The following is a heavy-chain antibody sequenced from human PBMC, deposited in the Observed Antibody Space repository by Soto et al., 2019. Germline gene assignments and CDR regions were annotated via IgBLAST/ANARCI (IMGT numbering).Heavy chain of an antibody. CDR2: ISSNGGST. V-gene: IGHV3-64*01. J-gene: IGHJ4*02. CDR3: TVRRYIAYTPYY. CDR1: GFTFSSYA. Sequence: EVQLVESGGGLVQPGGSLRLSCAASGFTFSSYAMHWVRQAPGKGLEYVSDISSNGGSTYYANSVKGRFTISRDNSKNTPSLQMGRLGAGSMSVVFCTVRRYIAYTPYYWGQRTLVTVSS. D-gene: IGHD5-12*01.